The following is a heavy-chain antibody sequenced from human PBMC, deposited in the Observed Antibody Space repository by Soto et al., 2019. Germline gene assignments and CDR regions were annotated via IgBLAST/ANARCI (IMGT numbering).Heavy chain of an antibody. CDR2: TYYRSNSRH. V-gene: IGHV6-1*01. D-gene: IGHD6-19*01. CDR1: VYSVSSTTTA. CDR3: GRRVVGSGFDL. Sequence: QTLSLTPAICVYSVSSTTTAWELTSSSPSRGLEWLGRTYYRSNSRHDYAVSVKVRITVNPDTSQIPFSLQLKSVTPADTAVYYWGRRVVGSGFDLWGQGTLVTVSS. J-gene: IGHJ4*02.